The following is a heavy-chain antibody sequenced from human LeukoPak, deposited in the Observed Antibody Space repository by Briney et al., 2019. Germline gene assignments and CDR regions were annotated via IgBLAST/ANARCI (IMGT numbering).Heavy chain of an antibody. V-gene: IGHV3-30-3*01. CDR2: ISYDGSNK. CDR1: GFTFSSYA. CDR3: ARAQHGWNDYFDY. Sequence: EGSLRLSCAASGFTFSSYAMHWVRQAPGKGLEWVAVISYDGSNKYYADSVKGRFTISRDNSKNTLYLQMNSLRAEDTAVYYCARAQHGWNDYFDYWGQGTLVTVSS. D-gene: IGHD6-19*01. J-gene: IGHJ4*02.